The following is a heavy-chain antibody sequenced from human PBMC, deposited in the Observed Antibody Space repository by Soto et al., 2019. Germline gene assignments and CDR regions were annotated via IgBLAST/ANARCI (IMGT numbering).Heavy chain of an antibody. D-gene: IGHD6-6*01. CDR1: GFTFRRYW. Sequence: GGSLRLSCAASGFTFRRYWMGWVRQAPGKGLEWVANIQLDGSEEYYVDSVKGRFTISRDNAKNSLYLQMNSLRAEDTAVYYCARDLGYSSSSANDYWGQGTLVTVSS. J-gene: IGHJ4*02. CDR2: IQLDGSEE. V-gene: IGHV3-7*01. CDR3: ARDLGYSSSSANDY.